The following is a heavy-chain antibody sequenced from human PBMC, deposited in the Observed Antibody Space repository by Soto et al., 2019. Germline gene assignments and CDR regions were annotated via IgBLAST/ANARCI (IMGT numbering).Heavy chain of an antibody. J-gene: IGHJ5*02. D-gene: IGHD5-18*01. CDR1: GFTFSSYG. CDR2: ISYDGSNK. V-gene: IGHV3-30*18. CDR3: ANTSRGYSYGYGPDWFDP. Sequence: QVQLVESGGGVVQPGRSLRLSCAASGFTFSSYGMHWVRQAPGKGLEWVAVISYDGSNKYYADSVKGRFTISRDNSKNTLYLQMNSLRAEDTAVYYCANTSRGYSYGYGPDWFDPWGQGTLVTVSS.